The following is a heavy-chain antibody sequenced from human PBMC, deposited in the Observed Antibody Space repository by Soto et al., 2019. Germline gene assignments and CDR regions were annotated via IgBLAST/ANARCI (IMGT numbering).Heavy chain of an antibody. CDR1: GGSISSYY. CDR2: IYHSGST. J-gene: IGHJ4*02. D-gene: IGHD3-10*01. Sequence: PSETLSLTCTVSGGSISSYYWSWIRQPPGKGLEWIGYIYHSGSTNYNPSLKSRVTISVDTSKNQFSLKLSSVTAADTAVYYCARGEYYGSDERNFDYWGQGTQVTVSS. CDR3: ARGEYYGSDERNFDY. V-gene: IGHV4-59*01.